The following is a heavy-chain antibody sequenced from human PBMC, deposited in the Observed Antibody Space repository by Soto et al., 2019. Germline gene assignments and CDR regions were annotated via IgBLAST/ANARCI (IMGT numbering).Heavy chain of an antibody. Sequence: SETLSLTCTVSAASFSKYYWSWIRQPPGKGLEWIGYVYFNGNTNYNPSLKRRVSISIDTSKNQISPNLSSVTAADTAVYYCASVTFGGVVLAHWGQGTLVTVS. D-gene: IGHD3-16*01. CDR2: VYFNGNT. V-gene: IGHV4-59*01. CDR3: ASVTFGGVVLAH. CDR1: AASFSKYY. J-gene: IGHJ4*02.